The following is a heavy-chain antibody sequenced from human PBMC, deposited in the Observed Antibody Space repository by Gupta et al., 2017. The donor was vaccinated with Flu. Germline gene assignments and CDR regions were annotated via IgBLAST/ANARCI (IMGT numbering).Heavy chain of an antibody. CDR2: VDPEDGET. J-gene: IGHJ4*02. V-gene: IGHV1-24*01. Sequence: AQGKGLEWMGGVDPEDGETNYAQKFQGRVTMSEDTSGDTAYMELSSLRSEDTAVYYCAKGGGVVRGILRFDYWGQGTVVTVSS. D-gene: IGHD3-10*01. CDR3: AKGGGVVRGILRFDY.